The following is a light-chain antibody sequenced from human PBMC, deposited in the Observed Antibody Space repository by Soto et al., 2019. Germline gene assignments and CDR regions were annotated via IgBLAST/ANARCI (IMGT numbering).Light chain of an antibody. Sequence: QSVLTQPASVSGSPGQSITISCTGTSIDFGNYNLVSWYQQHPGKVPKLILFEVNKRPSGVSGRFSGSKSGNTASLTISGLQAEDEADYYCCSFTSSNTHVFGNGTKITVL. CDR2: EVN. CDR3: CSFTSSNTHV. V-gene: IGLV2-23*02. CDR1: SIDFGNYNL. J-gene: IGLJ1*01.